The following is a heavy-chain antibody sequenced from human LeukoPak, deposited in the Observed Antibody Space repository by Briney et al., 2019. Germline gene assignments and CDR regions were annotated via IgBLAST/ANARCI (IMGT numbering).Heavy chain of an antibody. D-gene: IGHD3-9*01. Sequence: GGSLRLPCADSGFTFSSFWMNWVRQAPGKGLEWVANIKQDGSEKNYVDSVKGRFIISRDNAKKSLYLQMNSLRVEDTAVYFCATQKDLTTISFDWGQGTLVTVSS. CDR2: IKQDGSEK. CDR3: ATQKDLTTISFD. V-gene: IGHV3-7*01. J-gene: IGHJ4*02. CDR1: GFTFSSFW.